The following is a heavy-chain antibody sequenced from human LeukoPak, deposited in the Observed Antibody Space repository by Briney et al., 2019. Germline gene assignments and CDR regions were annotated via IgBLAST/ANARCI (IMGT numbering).Heavy chain of an antibody. J-gene: IGHJ4*02. V-gene: IGHV4-59*01. D-gene: IGHD6-13*01. CDR1: GGSISSYY. CDR2: IYYSGST. Sequence: KTSETLSLTCTVSGGSISSYYRSWIRQPPGKGLEWIGSIYYSGSTNYNPSLQSRVTISLDMSRNQFSLKLISATAADTAVYYCARGSSSTWPFDYWGQGTLVTVSS. CDR3: ARGSSSTWPFDY.